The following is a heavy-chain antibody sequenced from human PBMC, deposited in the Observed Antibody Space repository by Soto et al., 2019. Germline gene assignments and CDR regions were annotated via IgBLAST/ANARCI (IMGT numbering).Heavy chain of an antibody. D-gene: IGHD5-12*01. CDR1: GGSISSGDYY. Sequence: PSETLSLTCTVSGGSISSGDYYWSWIRQPPGKGLEWIGYIYYSGSTYYNPSLKSRVTISVDTSKNQFSLKLSSVTAADTAVYYCAVRKSSRDGYNYWGQGTLVTVSS. CDR2: IYYSGST. V-gene: IGHV4-30-4*01. CDR3: AVRKSSRDGYNY. J-gene: IGHJ4*02.